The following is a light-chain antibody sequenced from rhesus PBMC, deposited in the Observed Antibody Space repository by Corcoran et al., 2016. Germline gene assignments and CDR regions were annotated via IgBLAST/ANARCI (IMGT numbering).Light chain of an antibody. CDR2: WAS. J-gene: IGKJ2*01. CDR1: QGISRW. CDR3: LQYNISPYS. V-gene: IGKV1-22*01. Sequence: DIQMTQSPSSLSASVVDTVTISCHASQGISRWLAWYQQKPGKAPKILIYWASSLQSGVPARFSGSGSGTDFTLTIISLQPEDVATYCGLQYNISPYSFGQGTKVEIK.